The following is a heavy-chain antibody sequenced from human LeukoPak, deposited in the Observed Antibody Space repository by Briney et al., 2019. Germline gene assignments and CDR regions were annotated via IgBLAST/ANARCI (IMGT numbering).Heavy chain of an antibody. Sequence: SETLSLTCTVSGGSISSYYWSWIRQPPGKGLEWIGYIYYSGSTNYNPSLKSRVTISVDTSKNQFSLKLSSVTAADTAVYYCARFYSYASSSDYWGQGTLVTVSS. CDR1: GGSISSYY. J-gene: IGHJ4*02. CDR2: IYYSGST. CDR3: ARFYSYASSSDY. V-gene: IGHV4-59*08. D-gene: IGHD5-18*01.